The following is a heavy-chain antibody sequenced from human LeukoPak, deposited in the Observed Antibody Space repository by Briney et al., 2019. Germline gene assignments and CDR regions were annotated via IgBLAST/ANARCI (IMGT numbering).Heavy chain of an antibody. CDR1: GGSVSSYY. Sequence: SETLTLTCTVSGGSVSSYYLSWIRQPPGKGLEWIGYIKSSGSSNYNPSLMSRVTISMDTYKNQFSLRLNSVTAADTAVYYCARDGTVATNWFDPWGQGTLVTVSS. CDR2: IKSSGSS. J-gene: IGHJ5*02. D-gene: IGHD5-12*01. V-gene: IGHV4-59*02. CDR3: ARDGTVATNWFDP.